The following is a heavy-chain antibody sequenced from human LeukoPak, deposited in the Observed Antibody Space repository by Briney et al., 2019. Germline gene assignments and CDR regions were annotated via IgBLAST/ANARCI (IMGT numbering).Heavy chain of an antibody. D-gene: IGHD3-22*01. CDR1: RFTFSSYG. J-gene: IGHJ4*02. CDR3: GKDQGYYDSSGYQYYYDY. CDR2: IRYDGSNT. V-gene: IGHV3-30*02. Sequence: PGGSLRLSCAASRFTFSSYGMHWVRQAPGKGLEWVAFIRYDGSNTYYAESVKGRFTISRDNSKNTLYLQMNSLRAEDTAVYFCGKDQGYYDSSGYQYYYDYWGQGALVTVSS.